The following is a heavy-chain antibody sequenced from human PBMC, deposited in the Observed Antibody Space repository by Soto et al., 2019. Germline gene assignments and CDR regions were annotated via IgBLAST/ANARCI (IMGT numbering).Heavy chain of an antibody. V-gene: IGHV3-30*03. CDR3: ASQGADTAMSTSWIYYYYYGMDV. CDR2: ISYDGSNK. J-gene: IGHJ6*02. Sequence: PGGALRLSCAASGFTFSSYGMHWVRQSPGKGLEWVAVISYDGSNKYYADSVKGRFTISRDNSKNTLYLQMNSLRAEDTAVYYCASQGADTAMSTSWIYYYYYGMDVWGQGTTAPVSS. D-gene: IGHD5-18*01. CDR1: GFTFSSYG.